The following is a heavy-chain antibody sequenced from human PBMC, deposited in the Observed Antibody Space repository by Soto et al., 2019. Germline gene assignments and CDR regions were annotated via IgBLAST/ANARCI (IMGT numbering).Heavy chain of an antibody. V-gene: IGHV3-30*18. CDR3: AKDNFRCGDECYNYYGLDV. Sequence: RRLSFAAPGFTFSAYDMHWVRQAPGKLLDWVALISYDGSKNSYADSVKGRFTISRDKSKNTLYLQMNSLRPEDTAVYYCAKDNFRCGDECYNYYGLDVWGQGATVTVSS. CDR1: GFTFSAYD. J-gene: IGHJ6*01. CDR2: ISYDGSKN. D-gene: IGHD2-21*01.